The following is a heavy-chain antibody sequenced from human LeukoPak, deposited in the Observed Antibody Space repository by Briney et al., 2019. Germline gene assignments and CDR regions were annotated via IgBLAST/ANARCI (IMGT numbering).Heavy chain of an antibody. CDR1: GGTFSSYA. CDR3: ARVGCSGGSCYSS. V-gene: IGHV1-69*01. CDR2: IIPIFGTA. D-gene: IGHD2-15*01. J-gene: IGHJ4*02. Sequence: ASVKVSCKASGGTFSSYAISWVRQAPGQGLEWMGGIIPIFGTANYAQKFQGRVTITADESTSTAYMELSSLRSEDTAVYYCARVGCSGGSCYSSWGQGTLVTVSS.